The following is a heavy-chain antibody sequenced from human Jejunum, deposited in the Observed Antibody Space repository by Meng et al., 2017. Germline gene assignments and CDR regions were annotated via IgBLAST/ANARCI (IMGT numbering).Heavy chain of an antibody. V-gene: IGHV4-39*01. CDR2: MYYHGST. CDR1: GGSISSSSYY. J-gene: IGHJ5*02. Sequence: QLQVQESGPGLVTPSETLSLTCTVSGGSISSSSYYWGWIRQPPGKGLEWIGTMYYHGSTYYNPSPKSRVTISVDTSKNQFSLKLSSVTAADTAVYYCARPHTSAWGQGTLVTVSS. CDR3: ARPHTSA. D-gene: IGHD2-21*01.